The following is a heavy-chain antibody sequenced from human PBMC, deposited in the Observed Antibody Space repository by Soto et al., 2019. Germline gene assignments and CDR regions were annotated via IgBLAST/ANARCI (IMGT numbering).Heavy chain of an antibody. J-gene: IGHJ5*02. CDR3: ARGADYDSSGIRLNWFDP. CDR2: ISYDGSNK. Sequence: GGSLRLSCAASGFTFSSYGMHWVRQAPGKGLEWVAVISYDGSNKCYADSVKGRFTISRDNSKNTLYLQMNSLRDEDTAVYYCARGADYDSSGIRLNWFDPWGQGTLVTVSS. CDR1: GFTFSSYG. D-gene: IGHD3-22*01. V-gene: IGHV3-30*03.